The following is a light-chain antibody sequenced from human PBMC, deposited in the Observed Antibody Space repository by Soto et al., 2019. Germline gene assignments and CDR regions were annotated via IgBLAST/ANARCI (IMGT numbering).Light chain of an antibody. CDR1: SGHSSYI. J-gene: IGLJ3*02. Sequence: QPVLTQSSSASASLGSSVKRTCTLSSGHSSYIIAWHQQQPGKAPRYLMKLEGSGSYNKGSGVPDRFSGSSSGADRYLTISNLQSEDEADYYCETWDSNTHKGVFGGGTKLTVL. CDR3: ETWDSNTHKGV. CDR2: LEGSGSY. V-gene: IGLV4-60*03.